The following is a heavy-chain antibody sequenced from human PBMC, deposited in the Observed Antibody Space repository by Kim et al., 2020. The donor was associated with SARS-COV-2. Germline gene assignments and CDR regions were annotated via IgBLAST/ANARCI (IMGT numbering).Heavy chain of an antibody. CDR2: SNK. D-gene: IGHD6-13*01. V-gene: IGHV3-33*01. J-gene: IGHJ4*02. Sequence: SNKYYADPVKGRFTISRDNSKNTLYLQMNSLRAEDTAVYYCARDTAAGEGYWGQGTLVTVSS. CDR3: ARDTAAGEGY.